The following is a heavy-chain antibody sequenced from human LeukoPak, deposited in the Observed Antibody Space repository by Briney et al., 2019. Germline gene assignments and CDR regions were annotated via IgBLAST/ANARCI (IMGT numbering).Heavy chain of an antibody. CDR1: GFTFSDYY. J-gene: IGHJ6*02. CDR3: ARDAYYDSSGYRPGGYYYGMDV. CDR2: ISSSGSTI. V-gene: IGHV3-11*01. Sequence: GGSLRLSCAASGFTFSDYYMSWIRQAPGKGLEWVSYISSSGSTIYYADSVKGRFTISRDNAKNSLYLQMNSLRAEDTAVYYCARDAYYDSSGYRPGGYYYGMDVWGQGTTVTVSS. D-gene: IGHD3-22*01.